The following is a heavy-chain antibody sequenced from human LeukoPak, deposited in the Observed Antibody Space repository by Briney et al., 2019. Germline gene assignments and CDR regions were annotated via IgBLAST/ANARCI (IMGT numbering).Heavy chain of an antibody. CDR2: MKQDGSEK. Sequence: PGGSLRLSCAASGFTFSSYWMSWVSQAPGKGLEWVANMKQDGSEKYYVDSVKGRFTISRDNAKNSLYLQMNSLRAEDTAVYYCARTRTSSSWYDYWGQGTLVTVSS. CDR1: GFTFSSYW. V-gene: IGHV3-7*01. CDR3: ARTRTSSSWYDY. D-gene: IGHD6-13*01. J-gene: IGHJ4*02.